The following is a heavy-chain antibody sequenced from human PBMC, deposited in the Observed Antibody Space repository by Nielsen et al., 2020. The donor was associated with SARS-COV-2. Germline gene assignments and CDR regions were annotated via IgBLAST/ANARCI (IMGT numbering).Heavy chain of an antibody. Sequence: GESLKISCAASGFSVSRYFMSWVRQAPGKGLEWLSLIYRSDNSYYADSVKGRFTISRDNSKNTLYLQINSLSGDDTAVYYCASGSGDSLAFDIWGQGTMVIVSS. V-gene: IGHV3-53*01. CDR3: ASGSGDSLAFDI. CDR2: IYRSDNS. CDR1: GFSVSRYF. D-gene: IGHD1-26*01. J-gene: IGHJ3*02.